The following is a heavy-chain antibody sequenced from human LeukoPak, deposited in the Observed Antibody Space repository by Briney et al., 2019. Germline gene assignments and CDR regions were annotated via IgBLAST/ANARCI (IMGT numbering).Heavy chain of an antibody. CDR3: AKGNVYGGNGMDV. D-gene: IGHD4/OR15-4a*01. V-gene: IGHV3-23*01. CDR1: GFTFSSYA. CDR2: ISGSGGST. J-gene: IGHJ6*02. Sequence: GGSLRLSCAASGFTFSSYAMNWDRQAPGKGLEWVSDISGSGGSTYHADSVKGRFTISRDNSKNTLYLQMNSLRAEDTAVYYCAKGNVYGGNGMDVWGQGTTVTVSS.